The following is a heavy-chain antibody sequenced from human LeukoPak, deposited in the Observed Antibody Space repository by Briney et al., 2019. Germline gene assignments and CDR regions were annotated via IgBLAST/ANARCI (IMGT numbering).Heavy chain of an antibody. V-gene: IGHV3-21*06. CDR2: ISSSSSYI. CDR3: ARASGYGVCDY. Sequence: GGSLRLPCAASGFTFSRNSMNWVRQAPGKGLEWVSSISSSSSYIYYADSVKGRFTISRDNAKNSLYLQMNSLRAEDTAVYYCARASGYGVCDYWGQGTLVTVSS. D-gene: IGHD5-12*01. CDR1: GFTFSRNS. J-gene: IGHJ4*02.